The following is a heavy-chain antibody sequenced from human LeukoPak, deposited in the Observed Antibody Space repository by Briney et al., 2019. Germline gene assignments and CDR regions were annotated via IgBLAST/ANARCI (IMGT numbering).Heavy chain of an antibody. Sequence: PSETLSLTCAVYGESFSGYYWSWIRQSPDKGLEWIGQINNSGSAAYNPSLKSRLTISVGSSKNQFSLELASVTAADTAVYYCARGRRPSVKRQYTGGWYYFDYWGQGTLVTVYS. CDR3: ARGRRPSVKRQYTGGWYYFDY. CDR1: GESFSGYY. CDR2: INNSGSA. J-gene: IGHJ4*02. V-gene: IGHV4-34*01. D-gene: IGHD6-19*01.